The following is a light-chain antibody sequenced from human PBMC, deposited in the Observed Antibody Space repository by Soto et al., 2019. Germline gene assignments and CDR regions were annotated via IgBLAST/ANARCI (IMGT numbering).Light chain of an antibody. J-gene: IGKJ1*01. CDR2: AAS. CDR1: QGIRSY. Sequence: DRVTITCRASQGIRSYLSWYQQKPGKAPKLLIFAASSLQSGVPSRFSGSRSGPDFTLTISSLQPEDFATYYCQQSYSSPPTFGQGTKVDIK. V-gene: IGKV1-39*01. CDR3: QQSYSSPPT.